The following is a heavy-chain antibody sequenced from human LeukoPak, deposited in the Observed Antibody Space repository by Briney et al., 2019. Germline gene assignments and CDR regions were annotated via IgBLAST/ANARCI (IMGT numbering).Heavy chain of an antibody. CDR3: AKKEGSGSYYNPIDY. CDR2: ISGSGGSGGST. D-gene: IGHD3-10*01. J-gene: IGHJ4*02. Sequence: GGSLRLSCAASGFSFSIFAMNWVRQAPGKGLEWVSSISGSGGSGGSTYYADSVKGRFTISRDNSKNTLYLQMNSLRADDTAVYYCAKKEGSGSYYNPIDYWGQGTLVTVSS. CDR1: GFSFSIFA. V-gene: IGHV3-23*01.